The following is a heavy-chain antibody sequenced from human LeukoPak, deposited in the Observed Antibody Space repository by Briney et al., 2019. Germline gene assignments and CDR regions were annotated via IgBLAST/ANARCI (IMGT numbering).Heavy chain of an antibody. CDR2: ISGSGGST. D-gene: IGHD6-6*01. V-gene: IGHV3-23*01. CDR1: GFTFNNYA. J-gene: IGHJ4*02. Sequence: PGRSLRLACAVSGFTFNNYAMSWVRQAPGKGLEWVSGISGSGGSTYYADSVKGRFTISRDNSKNTLYLQMNSLRAEDTAVYYCAKRSSIAFFDYWGQGTLVTVSS. CDR3: AKRSSIAFFDY.